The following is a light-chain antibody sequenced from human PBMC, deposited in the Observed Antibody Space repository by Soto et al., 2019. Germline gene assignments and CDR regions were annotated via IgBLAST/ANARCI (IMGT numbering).Light chain of an antibody. J-gene: IGLJ2*01. V-gene: IGLV2-14*01. CDR3: SSYTSSSTR. CDR1: SSDVGGYNY. Sequence: QSALTQPASVSGSPGQSITISCTGTSSDVGGYNYVSWYQQHPGKAPKLMIYDVSNRPSGVSNRFSGSKSGNTAYLTISGLQDEDEADYYCSSYTSSSTRFGGGTALTVL. CDR2: DVS.